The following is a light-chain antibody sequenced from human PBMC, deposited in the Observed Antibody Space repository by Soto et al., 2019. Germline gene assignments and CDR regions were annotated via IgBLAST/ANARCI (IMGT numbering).Light chain of an antibody. J-gene: IGLJ1*01. CDR1: SSNIGAGYD. Sequence: QSVLTQPPSVSGAPGQRVTISCTGSSSNIGAGYDVYWYQQLPGTAPKLLIYGNSNRPSGVPDRFSGSKSGTSASLAITGLQADDEADYYCQSYDSSLSSYVFGPGTKVTVL. CDR3: QSYDSSLSSYV. V-gene: IGLV1-40*01. CDR2: GNS.